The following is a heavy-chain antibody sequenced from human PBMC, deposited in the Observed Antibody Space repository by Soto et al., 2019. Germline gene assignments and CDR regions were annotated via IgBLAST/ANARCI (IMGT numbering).Heavy chain of an antibody. CDR3: ARGAEGTLDY. CDR1: GGSISSGDYY. D-gene: IGHD3-10*01. Sequence: SETLSLTCTVSGGSISSGDYYWSWIRQPPGKGLEWIGYIYTSGSTNYNPSLKSRVTMSVDTSKNQFSLKLSSVTAADTAVYYCARGAEGTLDYWGQGTLVTVSS. J-gene: IGHJ4*02. V-gene: IGHV4-61*08. CDR2: IYTSGST.